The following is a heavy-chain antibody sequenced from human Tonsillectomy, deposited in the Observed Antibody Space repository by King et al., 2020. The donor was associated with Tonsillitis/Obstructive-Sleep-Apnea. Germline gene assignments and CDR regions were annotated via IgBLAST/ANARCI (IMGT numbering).Heavy chain of an antibody. CDR3: ARIGVAGHYHDYGMDG. D-gene: IGHD6-19*01. Sequence: QLVQSGAEVKKPGDSVKVSCKASGYTFTSYGISWVRQAPGQGLEWMGWISGYNGKTNYAQKLQGRVTMTTDTSTSTAYMELRSLRSDDTAVYYCARIGVAGHYHDYGMDGWGQGTTVTVSS. V-gene: IGHV1-18*01. CDR1: GYTFTSYG. CDR2: ISGYNGKT. J-gene: IGHJ6*02.